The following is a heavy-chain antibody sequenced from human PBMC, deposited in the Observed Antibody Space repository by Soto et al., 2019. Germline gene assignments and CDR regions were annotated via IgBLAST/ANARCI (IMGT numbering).Heavy chain of an antibody. CDR1: GGTFSSYA. Sequence: VASVKVSCKASGGTFSSYAISWVRQAPGQGLEWMGGIIPIFGTANYAQKFQGRVTITADESTSTAYMELSSLRSEDTAVYYCALRLYFDVVTGYGGWGQSTLVSV. V-gene: IGHV1-69*13. D-gene: IGHD3-9*01. J-gene: IGHJ1*01. CDR2: IIPIFGTA. CDR3: ALRLYFDVVTGYGG.